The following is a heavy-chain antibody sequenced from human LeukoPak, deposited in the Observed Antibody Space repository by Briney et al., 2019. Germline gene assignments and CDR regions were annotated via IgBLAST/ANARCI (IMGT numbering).Heavy chain of an antibody. D-gene: IGHD3-22*01. Sequence: GGSLRLSCAASGFTFSSYAMSWVRQAPGKGLEWVSAISGSGGSTYYADSVKGRFTISRDNSKNTLYLQMNSLRAEDTAVYYCRKAPTNYYWGDDAFAIWGQGTMVTVSS. CDR1: GFTFSSYA. V-gene: IGHV3-23*01. CDR2: ISGSGGST. J-gene: IGHJ3*02. CDR3: RKAPTNYYWGDDAFAI.